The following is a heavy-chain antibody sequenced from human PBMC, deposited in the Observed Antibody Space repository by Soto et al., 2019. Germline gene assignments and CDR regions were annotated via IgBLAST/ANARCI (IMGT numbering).Heavy chain of an antibody. CDR2: INPSGGST. CDR1: GYTFTSYY. V-gene: IGHV1-46*01. CDR3: ARSRLMVYDAFAI. D-gene: IGHD2-8*01. Sequence: QVQLVQSGAEVKKPGASVKLSCKASGYTFTSYYMHWVRQAPGQGLEWMGVINPSGGSTSYAQKFQGRVTMTRDTSTSTGYMELSSLRSEDTAVYYCARSRLMVYDAFAIWGHGTMVTVSS. J-gene: IGHJ3*02.